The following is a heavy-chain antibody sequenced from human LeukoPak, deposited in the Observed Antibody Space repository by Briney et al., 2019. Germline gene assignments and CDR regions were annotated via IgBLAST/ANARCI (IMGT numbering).Heavy chain of an antibody. CDR3: AREGYYGSGSPPYHYYYYGMDV. Sequence: GASVKVSCKASGYTFTGYYMHWVRQAPGQGFEWMGWINPNSGGTNYAQKFQGRVTMTRDTSISTAYMELSSLRSEDTAVYYCAREGYYGSGSPPYHYYYYGMDVWGQGTTVTVSS. V-gene: IGHV1-2*02. CDR2: INPNSGGT. D-gene: IGHD3-10*01. J-gene: IGHJ6*02. CDR1: GYTFTGYY.